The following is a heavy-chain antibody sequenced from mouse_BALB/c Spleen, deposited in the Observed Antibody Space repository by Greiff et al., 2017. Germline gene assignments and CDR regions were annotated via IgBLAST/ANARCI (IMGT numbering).Heavy chain of an antibody. CDR2: ISDGGSYT. D-gene: IGHD3-1*01. CDR1: GFTFSDYY. CDR3: ARDHSSGPAWFAY. Sequence: EVKLVESGGGLVKPGGSLKLSCAASGFTFSDYYMYWVRQTPEKRLEWVATISDGGSYTYYPDSVKGRFTISRDKAKNNLYLQMSSLKSEDTAMYYCARDHSSGPAWFAYWGQGTLVTVSA. J-gene: IGHJ3*01. V-gene: IGHV5-4*02.